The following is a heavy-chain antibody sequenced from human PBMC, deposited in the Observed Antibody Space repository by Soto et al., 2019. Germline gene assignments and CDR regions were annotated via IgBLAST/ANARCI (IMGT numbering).Heavy chain of an antibody. CDR3: ARSIVVATALDY. Sequence: QVQLVQSGAEEKKPGASVKVSCKASGYTFTSYAMHWVRQAPGQRLEWMGWINAGNGNTKYSQKFQGRVTITRDTSASTADMELSSLRSEDTAGYCLARSIVVATALDYWGRGTLVTVSS. D-gene: IGHD2-21*02. CDR2: INAGNGNT. CDR1: GYTFTSYA. J-gene: IGHJ4*02. V-gene: IGHV1-3*05.